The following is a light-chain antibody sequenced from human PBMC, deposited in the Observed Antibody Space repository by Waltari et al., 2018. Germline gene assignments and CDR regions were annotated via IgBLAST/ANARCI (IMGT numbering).Light chain of an antibody. CDR3: QQLNI. J-gene: IGKJ3*01. CDR1: QGISSY. Sequence: IQLTQSPSSLSASVGDRVTITCRASQGISSYLAWYQQKPGKAPKLLIYAASTLQSGVPPRFSGSGSGTDFTLTISSLQPEDFATYYCQQLNIFGPGTKVDIK. CDR2: AAS. V-gene: IGKV1-9*01.